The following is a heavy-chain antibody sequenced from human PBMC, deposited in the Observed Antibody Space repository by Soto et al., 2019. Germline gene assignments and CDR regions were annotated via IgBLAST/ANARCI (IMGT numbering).Heavy chain of an antibody. J-gene: IGHJ4*02. D-gene: IGHD3-22*01. Sequence: SETLSLTCTVSGFSISSGGYYWSWIRQHPGKGLDWLGDVYYSGSTYYNPSLKSRVTISVDTSKNQFSMKLSSVTAADTAGYDCARDSPYYYDSSGFDYWGQGTLVTVSS. CDR2: VYYSGST. V-gene: IGHV4-31*03. CDR3: ARDSPYYYDSSGFDY. CDR1: GFSISSGGYY.